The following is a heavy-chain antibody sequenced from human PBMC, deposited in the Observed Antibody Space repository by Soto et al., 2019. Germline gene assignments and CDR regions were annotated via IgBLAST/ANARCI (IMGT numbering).Heavy chain of an antibody. Sequence: NPSETLSLTCAASGGSISTNNWWSWVRQPPGKGLEWIGEIHPRGSTNYNPSLRSRVTMSLDKSKDQFSLRLNSVTAADTAVYYCARLGYCSAGTCYNFDHWGQGTLVTVSS. CDR1: GGSISTNNW. J-gene: IGHJ4*02. V-gene: IGHV4-4*02. CDR3: ARLGYCSAGTCYNFDH. CDR2: IHPRGST. D-gene: IGHD2-15*01.